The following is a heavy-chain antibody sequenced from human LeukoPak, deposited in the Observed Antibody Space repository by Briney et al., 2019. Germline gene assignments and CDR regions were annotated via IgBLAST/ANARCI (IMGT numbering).Heavy chain of an antibody. CDR2: INPNSGGT. J-gene: IGHJ5*02. CDR3: ARVTTIFGVVTSWFDP. V-gene: IGHV1-2*02. D-gene: IGHD3-3*01. CDR1: GYTFTGYY. Sequence: ASVKVSCKASGYTFTGYYMHWVRQAPGQGLEWMGWINPNSGGTNYAQKFQGRVTMTRDTSISTAYMELSRLRSDDTAVYYCARVTTIFGVVTSWFDPWGQGTLVTVSS.